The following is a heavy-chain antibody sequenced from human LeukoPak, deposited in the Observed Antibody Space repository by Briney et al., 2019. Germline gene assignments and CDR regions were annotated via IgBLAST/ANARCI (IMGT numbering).Heavy chain of an antibody. J-gene: IGHJ4*02. CDR3: AKGSGCGSYSVSYYFDY. CDR2: ISWNSGSI. D-gene: IGHD1-26*01. CDR1: GFTFDDYA. Sequence: GRSLRLSCAASGFTFDDYAMHWVRPAPGKGLEWVSGISWNSGSIGYADYVKGRFNISRDNAKNSLYLQMNSLGAEDAALYYCAKGSGCGSYSVSYYFDYWGQGTLVTVSS. V-gene: IGHV3-9*01.